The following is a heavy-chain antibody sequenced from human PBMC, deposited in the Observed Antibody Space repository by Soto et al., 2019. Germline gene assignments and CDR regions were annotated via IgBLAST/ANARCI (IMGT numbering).Heavy chain of an antibody. V-gene: IGHV1-3*01. J-gene: IGHJ6*02. D-gene: IGHD4-17*01. CDR3: ARSYGDYYGYYYGVDV. Sequence: ASVKVSCKASGYTFTSYAMHWVRQAPGQRLEWMGWINAGNGNTKYSQKFQGRVTITRDTSASTAYMELSSLRSEDTAVYYCARSYGDYYGYYYGVDVWGQGTMVTVSS. CDR1: GYTFTSYA. CDR2: INAGNGNT.